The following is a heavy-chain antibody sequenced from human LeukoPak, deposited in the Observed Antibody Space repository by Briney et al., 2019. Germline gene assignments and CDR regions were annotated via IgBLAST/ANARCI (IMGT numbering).Heavy chain of an antibody. CDR1: GYTFTSYD. D-gene: IGHD2-21*01. CDR3: ARALIGRDAFDI. Sequence: ASVKLSCKASGYTFTSYDINWVRQATGQGLEWMGWMNPNSGNTGYAQKFQGRVTITRNTSISTAYMELSSLRSDDTAVYYCARALIGRDAFDIWGQGTVVTVSS. CDR2: MNPNSGNT. J-gene: IGHJ3*02. V-gene: IGHV1-8*03.